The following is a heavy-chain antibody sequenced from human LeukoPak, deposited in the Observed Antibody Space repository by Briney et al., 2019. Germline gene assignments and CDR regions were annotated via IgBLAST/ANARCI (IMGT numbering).Heavy chain of an antibody. Sequence: ASVKVSCKVSGYTLTELSMHWVRQAPGKGLEWMGGFDPEDGETIYAQKFQGRVTMTEDTSTDTAYMELSSLRSEDTAVYYCATARLWPSGRATGFDYWGQGTLVTVSS. V-gene: IGHV1-24*01. D-gene: IGHD2-15*01. CDR3: ATARLWPSGRATGFDY. J-gene: IGHJ4*02. CDR2: FDPEDGET. CDR1: GYTLTELS.